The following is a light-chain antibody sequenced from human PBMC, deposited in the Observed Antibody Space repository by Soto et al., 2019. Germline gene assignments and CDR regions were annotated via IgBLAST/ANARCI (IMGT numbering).Light chain of an antibody. CDR1: ETFCSGC. CDR3: QHYGTTPWT. J-gene: IGKJ1*01. V-gene: IGKV3-20*01. CDR2: GAS. Sequence: DTVLTQSPATVSLSPGESVTLSCRASETFCSGCLAWYQQKPGQSPRRLIYGASSRATGIPDRFSGSGSGTDFTLTISRLEPEDFAVYYCQHYGTTPWTFGPGTKVGIK.